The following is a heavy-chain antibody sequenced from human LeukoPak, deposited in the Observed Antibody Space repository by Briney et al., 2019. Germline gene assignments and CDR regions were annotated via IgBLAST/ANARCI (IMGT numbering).Heavy chain of an antibody. CDR3: ARDLWFDP. V-gene: IGHV4-61*01. Sequence: PSETLSLTCTVSGYSISSGYYWGWIRQPPGKGLEWIGYIYYSGSTNYNPSLKSRVTISVDTSKNQFSLKLSSVTAADTAVYYCARDLWFDPWGQGTLVTVSS. J-gene: IGHJ5*02. CDR1: GYSISSGYY. CDR2: IYYSGST.